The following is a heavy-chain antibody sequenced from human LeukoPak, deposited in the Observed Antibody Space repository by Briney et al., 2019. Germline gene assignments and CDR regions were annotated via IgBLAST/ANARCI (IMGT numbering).Heavy chain of an antibody. CDR3: ARDLYYYDSSGYLAY. CDR1: GFTFSSYA. J-gene: IGHJ4*02. CDR2: ISYDGSNK. V-gene: IGHV3-30*04. D-gene: IGHD3-22*01. Sequence: PGRSLRLSCAASGFTFSSYAMHWVRQAPGKGLEWVAVISYDGSNKYYADSVKGRFTISRDNSKNTLYLQMNSLRAEDTAVYYCARDLYYYDSSGYLAYWGQGTLVTVSS.